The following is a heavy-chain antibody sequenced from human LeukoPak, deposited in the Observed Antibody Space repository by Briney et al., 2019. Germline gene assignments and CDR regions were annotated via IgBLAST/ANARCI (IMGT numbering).Heavy chain of an antibody. Sequence: GGSLRLSCAASGFTFSSYGMHWVRRAPGKGLEWVAFIRYDGSNKYYADSVKGRFTISRDNSKNTLYLQMNSLRAEDTAVYYCAKTPYQLPTKGYYYYMDVWGKGTTVTVSS. J-gene: IGHJ6*03. V-gene: IGHV3-30*02. CDR3: AKTPYQLPTKGYYYYMDV. CDR2: IRYDGSNK. CDR1: GFTFSSYG. D-gene: IGHD2-2*01.